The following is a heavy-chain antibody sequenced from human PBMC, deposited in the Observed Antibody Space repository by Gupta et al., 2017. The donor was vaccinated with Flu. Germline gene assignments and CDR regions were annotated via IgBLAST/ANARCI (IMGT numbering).Heavy chain of an antibody. Sequence: QVQLVQSGAEVKKPGASVKVSCKASGYTFTGYYMHWVRQAPGQGLEWMGWINPNSGGTNYAQKFQGRVTMTRDTSISTAYMELSRLRSDDTAVYYCARGIKLVSTEANWFDPWGQGTLVTVSS. CDR2: INPNSGGT. J-gene: IGHJ5*02. V-gene: IGHV1-2*02. CDR3: ARGIKLVSTEANWFDP. D-gene: IGHD1-1*01. CDR1: GYTFTGYY.